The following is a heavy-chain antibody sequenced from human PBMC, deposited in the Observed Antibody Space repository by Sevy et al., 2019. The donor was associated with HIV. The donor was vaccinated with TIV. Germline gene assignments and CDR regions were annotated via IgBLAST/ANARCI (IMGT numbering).Heavy chain of an antibody. CDR1: GFTFSSYW. V-gene: IGHV3-7*01. CDR2: INQDGSET. CDR3: ALERLSSNVAEYFQN. D-gene: IGHD1-1*01. Sequence: GGCLRLSCAASGFTFSSYWMSWVRQAPGKGLEWVATINQDGSETFYVDSVKGRFTISRHNPRKSLYLQMNSLSAEDTAVYYCALERLSSNVAEYFQNWGQGTLVTVSS. J-gene: IGHJ1*01.